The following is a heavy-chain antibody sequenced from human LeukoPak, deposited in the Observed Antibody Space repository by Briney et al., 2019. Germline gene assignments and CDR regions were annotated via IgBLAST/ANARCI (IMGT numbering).Heavy chain of an antibody. J-gene: IGHJ4*02. D-gene: IGHD6-19*01. CDR1: GFTFSSYA. CDR2: ISGSGGST. Sequence: SGGSLRLSCAASGFTFSSYAMSWVRQAPGRGLEWVSAISGSGGSTYYADSVKGRFTITRDNTKNTLDLKMNSLRAEDTAVYYCAKFRGAVASLDYWGQGTLVTVSS. V-gene: IGHV3-23*01. CDR3: AKFRGAVASLDY.